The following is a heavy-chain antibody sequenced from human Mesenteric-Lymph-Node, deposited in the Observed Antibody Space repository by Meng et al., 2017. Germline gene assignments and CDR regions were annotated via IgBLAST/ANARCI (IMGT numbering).Heavy chain of an antibody. CDR1: GYTFTTYD. J-gene: IGHJ6*02. Sequence: ASVKVSCKASGYTFTTYDINWVRQAPGQGLEWMGWMNPNSGGTNYAQKFQGRVTMTRDTSISTAYMELSRLGNDDTAVYYCAREVVATIGDYDYYGMDVWGQGTTVTVSS. CDR2: MNPNSGGT. D-gene: IGHD5-12*01. CDR3: AREVVATIGDYDYYGMDV. V-gene: IGHV1-2*02.